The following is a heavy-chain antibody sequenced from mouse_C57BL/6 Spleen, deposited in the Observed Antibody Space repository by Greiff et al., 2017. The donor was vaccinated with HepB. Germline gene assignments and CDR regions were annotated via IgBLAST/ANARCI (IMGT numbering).Heavy chain of an antibody. V-gene: IGHV1-7*01. CDR2: INPSSGYT. Sequence: QVQLQQSGAELAKPGASVKLSCKASGYTFTSYWMHWVKQRPGQGLEWIGYINPSSGYTKYNQKFKDKATSTADKSSSTAYMQLSSLTYEDSAVYYCARPHDGYYYFDYWGQGTTLTVSS. D-gene: IGHD2-3*01. J-gene: IGHJ2*01. CDR1: GYTFTSYW. CDR3: ARPHDGYYYFDY.